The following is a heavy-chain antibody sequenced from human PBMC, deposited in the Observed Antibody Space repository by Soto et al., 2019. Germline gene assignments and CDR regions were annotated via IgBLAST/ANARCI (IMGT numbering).Heavy chain of an antibody. Sequence: GGSLRLSCAASGFTFSSYGMHWVRQAPGKGLEWVAVIWYDGSNKYYADSVKGRFTISRDNSKNTLYLQMNSLRAEDTAVYYCVVGRKTGVFDYWGQGTLVTVSS. V-gene: IGHV3-33*01. J-gene: IGHJ4*02. CDR1: GFTFSSYG. CDR2: IWYDGSNK. CDR3: VVGRKTGVFDY. D-gene: IGHD3-10*01.